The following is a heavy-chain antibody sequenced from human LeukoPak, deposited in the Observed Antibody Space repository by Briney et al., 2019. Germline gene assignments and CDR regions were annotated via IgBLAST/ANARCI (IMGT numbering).Heavy chain of an antibody. CDR1: GGTFSSYA. Sequence: ASVKVSCKASGGTFSSYAISWVRQAPGPGLEWMGRIIPIFGTANYAQKFQGRVTITTDESTSTAYMELSRLRSDDTAVYYCVRGDTAMDPLDYWGPGTLVTVSS. CDR3: VRGDTAMDPLDY. V-gene: IGHV1-69*05. CDR2: IIPIFGTA. D-gene: IGHD5-18*01. J-gene: IGHJ4*02.